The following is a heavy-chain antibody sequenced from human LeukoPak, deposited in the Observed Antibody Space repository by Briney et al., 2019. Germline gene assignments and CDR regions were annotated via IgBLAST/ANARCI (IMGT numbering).Heavy chain of an antibody. CDR1: GGSISSSSYY. Sequence: SETLSLTCTVSGGSISSSSYYWGWIRQPPGKGLEWIGSIYYSGSTYYNPSVKSRVTISVDTSKNQFSLKLSSVTAADTAVYYCARESAVWSGYYETANFDYWGQGALVTVSS. D-gene: IGHD3-3*01. V-gene: IGHV4-39*07. CDR2: IYYSGST. CDR3: ARESAVWSGYYETANFDY. J-gene: IGHJ4*02.